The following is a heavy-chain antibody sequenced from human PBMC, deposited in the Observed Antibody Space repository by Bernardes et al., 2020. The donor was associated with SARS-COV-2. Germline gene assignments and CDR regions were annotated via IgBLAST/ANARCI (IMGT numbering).Heavy chain of an antibody. CDR2: INHSGST. V-gene: IGHV4-34*01. D-gene: IGHD1-26*01. CDR3: ARVSVYPWVFDY. J-gene: IGHJ4*02. Sequence: SETLSLTCAVYGGSFSGYYWSWIRQPPGKGLEWIGEINHSGSTNYNPSLKSRVTISVDTSKNQFSLRLSSMTAADTAVYYCARVSVYPWVFDYWGQGTLVTVSS. CDR1: GGSFSGYY.